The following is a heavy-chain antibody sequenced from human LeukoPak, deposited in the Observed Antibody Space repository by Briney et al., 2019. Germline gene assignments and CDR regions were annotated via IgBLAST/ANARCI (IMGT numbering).Heavy chain of an antibody. J-gene: IGHJ5*02. CDR3: ARQVVPERWYWFDP. V-gene: IGHV3-23*01. CDR1: GFTFSSYA. CDR2: ISPSGGST. D-gene: IGHD2-2*01. Sequence: GGSLRLSCAASGFTFSSYAMSWVRQAPGKGLEWVSAISPSGGSTYHADSVKGRFTISRDNSKNTLYLQMNTLRVEDTAVYYCARQVVPERWYWFDPWGQGTLVTVSP.